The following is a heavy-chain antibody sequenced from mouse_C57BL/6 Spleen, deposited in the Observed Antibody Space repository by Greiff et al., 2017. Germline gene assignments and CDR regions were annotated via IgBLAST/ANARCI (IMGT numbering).Heavy chain of an antibody. CDR2: IRLKSDNYAT. J-gene: IGHJ2*01. V-gene: IGHV6-3*01. D-gene: IGHD1-1*01. Sequence: EVQVVESGGGLVQPGGSMKLSCVASGFTFSNYWMNWVRQSPEKGLEWVAQIRLKSDNYATHYAESGKGRFTISRDDSKSSVYLQMNNLRAEDTGIYYCTGPLYYGSSSYYFDYWGQGTTLTVSS. CDR3: TGPLYYGSSSYYFDY. CDR1: GFTFSNYW.